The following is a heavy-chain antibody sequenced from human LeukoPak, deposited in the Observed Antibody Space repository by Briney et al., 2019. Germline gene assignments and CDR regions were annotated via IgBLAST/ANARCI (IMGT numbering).Heavy chain of an antibody. CDR3: ARDDNYGIFVNVDY. CDR2: ISTSTGDT. D-gene: IGHD4-11*01. J-gene: IGHJ4*02. CDR1: GYSFILYG. Sequence: ASVRVSCKTSGYSFILYGISWVRQAPGQWPEWMGWISTSTGDTKYTQKFQGRVTLTTDTSTSTAYMDLSSLRSDDTAVYYCARDDNYGIFVNVDYWGQGTLVTVSS. V-gene: IGHV1-18*01.